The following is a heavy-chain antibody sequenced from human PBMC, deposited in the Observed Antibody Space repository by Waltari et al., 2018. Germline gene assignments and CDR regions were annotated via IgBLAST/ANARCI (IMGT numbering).Heavy chain of an antibody. J-gene: IGHJ6*02. V-gene: IGHV3-23*01. CDR3: AYRTITIFHPHLPWGGMDV. Sequence: EVQLLESGGGLVQPGGSLRLSCAASGFTFSSYAMSWVRQAPGQGREWVSAISGSGGSTYYADSVKGRFTISRDNSKNTLYLQMNSLRAEDTAVYYCAYRTITIFHPHLPWGGMDVWGQGTTVTVSS. CDR1: GFTFSSYA. CDR2: ISGSGGST. D-gene: IGHD3-3*01.